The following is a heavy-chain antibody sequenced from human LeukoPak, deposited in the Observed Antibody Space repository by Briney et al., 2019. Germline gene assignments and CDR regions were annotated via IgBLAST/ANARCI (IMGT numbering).Heavy chain of an antibody. J-gene: IGHJ4*02. CDR3: ARATSSWYHNIDY. Sequence: SETLSLTCAVYGGSFSGYYWSWIRQHPGKGLEWIGYIYYSGSTYYNPSLKSRVTISVDTSKNQFSLKLSSVTAADTAVYYCARATSSWYHNIDYWGQGTLVTVSS. D-gene: IGHD6-13*01. CDR2: IYYSGST. V-gene: IGHV4-31*11. CDR1: GGSFSGYY.